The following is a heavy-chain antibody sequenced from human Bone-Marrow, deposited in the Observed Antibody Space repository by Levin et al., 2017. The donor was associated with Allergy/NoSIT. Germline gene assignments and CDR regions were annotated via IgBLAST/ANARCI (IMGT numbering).Heavy chain of an antibody. V-gene: IGHV4-59*11. Sequence: SETLSLICRVSGGSIRSHYWSWIRQPPGKGLEWIGYFYYSGTTNYNPYLKSRVTMSLDRSRNQFSLNLTSVTAADTAVYYCATDSFYDSSGYYSYWNFDLWGRGTQVTVSS. CDR2: FYYSGTT. D-gene: IGHD3-22*01. CDR3: ATDSFYDSSGYYSYWNFDL. J-gene: IGHJ2*01. CDR1: GGSIRSHY.